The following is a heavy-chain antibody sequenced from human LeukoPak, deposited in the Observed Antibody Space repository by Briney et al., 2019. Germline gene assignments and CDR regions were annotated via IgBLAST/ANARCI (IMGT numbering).Heavy chain of an antibody. CDR2: IYHSGIT. CDR1: GYSIRSGFY. J-gene: IGHJ4*02. D-gene: IGHD3-9*01. Sequence: SETLSLTCTVSGYSIRSGFYWGWIRQPPGKGLEWIGNIYHSGITYYTPSLKSRVTISVDTSKNQFYLKLSSVTAADTAVYYCARAVGYFDWLPLFDYWGQGTLVTVSS. V-gene: IGHV4-38-2*02. CDR3: ARAVGYFDWLPLFDY.